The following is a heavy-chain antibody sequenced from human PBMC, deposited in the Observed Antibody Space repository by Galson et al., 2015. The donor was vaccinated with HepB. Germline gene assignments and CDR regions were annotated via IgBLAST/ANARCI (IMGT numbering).Heavy chain of an antibody. CDR2: IIPILGIA. CDR1: GGTFSSYA. CDR3: ARWKAPYGMDV. Sequence: SVKVSCKASGGTFSSYAISWVRQAPGQGLEWMGRIIPILGIANYSPSFQGHVTISADKSISTAYLQWSSLKASDTAMYYCARWKAPYGMDVWGQGTTVTVSS. J-gene: IGHJ6*02. V-gene: IGHV1-69*04. D-gene: IGHD1-1*01.